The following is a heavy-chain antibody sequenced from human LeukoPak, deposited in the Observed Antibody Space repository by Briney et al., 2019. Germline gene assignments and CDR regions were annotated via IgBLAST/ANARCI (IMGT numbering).Heavy chain of an antibody. V-gene: IGHV5-51*01. Sequence: GESLKISCKGSGYIFTNYWIGWVRQMPGKGLEWMGIIFPGDSDTRYSPSFQGQVTISADKSINTAYLQWSSLKASDTAIYYCARGDTTAYYYGHYWGQGTLVTVSS. CDR3: ARGDTTAYYYGHY. J-gene: IGHJ4*02. D-gene: IGHD3-22*01. CDR1: GYIFTNYW. CDR2: IFPGDSDT.